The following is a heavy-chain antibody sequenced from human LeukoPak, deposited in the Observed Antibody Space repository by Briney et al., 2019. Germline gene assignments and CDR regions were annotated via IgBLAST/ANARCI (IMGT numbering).Heavy chain of an antibody. J-gene: IGHJ2*01. D-gene: IGHD4-17*01. V-gene: IGHV3-23*01. CDR1: GFTFSTYS. Sequence: GGSLRLSCAASGFTFSTYSMGWVRQAPGKGLEWVSSIGGSGQNTHYADSVKGRFTVSRDNSKNTLYLQMNSLRAEDTAIYYCAKAPPGDYPYWYFDLWGRGTLVTGSS. CDR3: AKAPPGDYPYWYFDL. CDR2: IGGSGQNT.